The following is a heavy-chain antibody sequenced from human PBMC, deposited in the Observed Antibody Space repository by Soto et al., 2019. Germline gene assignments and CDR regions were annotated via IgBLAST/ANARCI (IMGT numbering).Heavy chain of an antibody. J-gene: IGHJ5*02. D-gene: IGHD3-16*01. V-gene: IGHV4-59*01. CDR1: GGSIISNY. CDR3: ARDRDGGGWSDP. Sequence: QVQLQESGPGLVKPSETLSLTCTVSGGSIISNYWSWIRQPPGKGLEWIGYIYYSGSTNYNPSLRSLVTISVDTAKNQFSLKRTSVTAADTAVYYCARDRDGGGWSDPWGQGTQVTVSS. CDR2: IYYSGST.